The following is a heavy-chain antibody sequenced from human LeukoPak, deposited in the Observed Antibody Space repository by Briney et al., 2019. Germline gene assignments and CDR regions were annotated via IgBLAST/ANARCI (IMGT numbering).Heavy chain of an antibody. J-gene: IGHJ4*02. CDR3: ARDLPKYYYDRYFDY. D-gene: IGHD3-22*01. CDR1: GRSFSGYY. Sequence: SETLSLTCAVYGRSFSGYYWSWIPQPPRKGLEWIGEINYSGSTNYNPSLKSRVTISVDTSKNQFSLKLSSVTAADTAVYYCARDLPKYYYDRYFDYWGQGTLVTVSS. V-gene: IGHV4-34*01. CDR2: INYSGST.